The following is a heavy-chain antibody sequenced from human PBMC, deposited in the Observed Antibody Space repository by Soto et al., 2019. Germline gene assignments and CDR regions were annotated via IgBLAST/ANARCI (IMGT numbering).Heavy chain of an antibody. CDR1: GFAFSSYG. V-gene: IGHV3-30*18. CDR2: VSYDGSNE. D-gene: IGHD3-10*01. CDR3: AKAREVTLVRISLAQ. J-gene: IGHJ4*02. Sequence: GGSLRLSCAGSGFAFSSYGMYWVRQAPGKGLEWVAVVSYDGSNEFYADSVKGRFTISRDNSKNTLYLQMNSLRAEDTAIYYCAKAREVTLVRISLAQWGQGTLVTVSS.